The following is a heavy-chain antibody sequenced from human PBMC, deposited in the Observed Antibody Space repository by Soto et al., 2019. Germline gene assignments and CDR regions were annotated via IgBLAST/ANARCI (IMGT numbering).Heavy chain of an antibody. V-gene: IGHV1-46*01. J-gene: IGHJ6*02. CDR1: GYTFTSYY. D-gene: IGHD3-22*01. Sequence: GASVKVSCKASGYTFTSYYMHWVRQAPGQGLEWMGIINPSGGSTSYAQKFQGRVTMTRDTSTSTVYMELSSLRSEDTAVYYCAKIKIYYDSSGYFHTYYGRDVGAQGPRVTVPS. CDR2: INPSGGST. CDR3: AKIKIYYDSSGYFHTYYGRDV.